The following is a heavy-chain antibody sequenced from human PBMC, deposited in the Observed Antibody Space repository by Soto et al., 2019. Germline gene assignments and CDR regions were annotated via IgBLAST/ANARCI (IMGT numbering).Heavy chain of an antibody. V-gene: IGHV3-53*04. Sequence: GGSLRLSCAAPGFTVSSNYMSWVRQAPGKGLEWVSVIYSGGSTYYADSVKGRFTISRHNSKNTLYLQMNSLRAEDTAVYYCARANTYYDILTGYRDYYYYMDVWGKGTTVTVSS. CDR3: ARANTYYDILTGYRDYYYYMDV. CDR2: IYSGGST. J-gene: IGHJ6*03. D-gene: IGHD3-9*01. CDR1: GFTVSSNY.